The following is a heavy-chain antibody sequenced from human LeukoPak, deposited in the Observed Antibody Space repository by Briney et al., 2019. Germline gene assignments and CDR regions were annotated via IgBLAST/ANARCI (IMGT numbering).Heavy chain of an antibody. Sequence: ASVKVSCKASGYTFTGYYMHWVRQAPGQGLEWMGWINPNSGGTNYAQKFQGRVTMTRDTPISTAYMELSRLRSDDTAVYYCAVIAAAGTFFDYWGQGTLVTVSS. CDR1: GYTFTGYY. CDR3: AVIAAAGTFFDY. CDR2: INPNSGGT. D-gene: IGHD6-13*01. V-gene: IGHV1-2*02. J-gene: IGHJ4*02.